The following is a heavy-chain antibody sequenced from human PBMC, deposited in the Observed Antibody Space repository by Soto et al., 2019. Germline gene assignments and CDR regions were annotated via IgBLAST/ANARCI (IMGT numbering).Heavy chain of an antibody. CDR3: VKEFRGAFDY. CDR1: GVTVNSNF. D-gene: IGHD3-10*01. J-gene: IGHJ4*02. CDR2: IFSGGNA. V-gene: IGHV3-53*01. Sequence: SLRLSCAVSGVTVNSNFMSWVRQAPGKGLEWVSVIFSGGNADYADSVKGRFIMSRDISKNTLYLQMNSLRAEDTAVYFCVKEFRGAFDYWGQGTLVTVPQ.